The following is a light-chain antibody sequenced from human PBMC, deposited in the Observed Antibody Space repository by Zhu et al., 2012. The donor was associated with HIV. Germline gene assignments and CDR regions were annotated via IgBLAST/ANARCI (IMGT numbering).Light chain of an antibody. J-gene: IGKJ4*01. CDR2: ATS. V-gene: IGKV3-20*01. CDR1: QSVSSY. CDR3: QQYDDSTLT. Sequence: EVLLTQSPATLSLSPGERATLSCRASQSVSSYLAWYQQKPGQAPRLLIYATSTRATGVPHRFSGSGSGTDFTLIISGLQPEDFAVYYCQQYDDSTLTFGGGTRVEIK.